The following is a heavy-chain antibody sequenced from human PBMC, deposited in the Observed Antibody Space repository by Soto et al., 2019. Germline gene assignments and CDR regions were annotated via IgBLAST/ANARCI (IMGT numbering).Heavy chain of an antibody. J-gene: IGHJ6*02. V-gene: IGHV3-23*01. D-gene: IGHD4-17*01. CDR2: ISGSGGST. CDR3: AKSTGSGAGPHYYYGMDV. CDR1: GFTFSSYA. Sequence: GGSLRLSCAASGFTFSSYAMSWVRQAPGKGLKWVSAISGSGGSTNYADSVKGRFTISRDNSKNTFYLQMNSLIAEDTAVFYCAKSTGSGAGPHYYYGMDVWGQGTTVTVSS.